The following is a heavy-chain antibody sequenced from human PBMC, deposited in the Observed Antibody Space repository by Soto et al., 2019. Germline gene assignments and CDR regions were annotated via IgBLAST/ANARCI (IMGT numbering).Heavy chain of an antibody. CDR2: ISRDGRTT. CDR3: PGEVASGY. Sequence: QVQLVESGGGVVQPGRSLRLSCAVSGFTVSSYGMHWVRQAPGKGLEWVAVISRDGRTTFYADSVKGRFTISRDNSRNTLFLEMNSLRGDDIAVYYCPGEVASGYWGQGTLVTVSS. V-gene: IGHV3-30*03. CDR1: GFTVSSYG. J-gene: IGHJ4*02. D-gene: IGHD2-21*01.